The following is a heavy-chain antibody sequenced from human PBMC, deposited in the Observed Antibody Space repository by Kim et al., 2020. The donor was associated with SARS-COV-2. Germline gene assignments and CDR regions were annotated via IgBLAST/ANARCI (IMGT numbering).Heavy chain of an antibody. CDR1: GGSFSGYY. CDR2: INHSGST. J-gene: IGHJ3*02. Sequence: SETLSLTCAVYGGSFSGYYWSWIRQPPGKGLEWIGEINHSGSTNYNPSLKSRVTISVDTSKNQFSLKLSSVTAADTAVYYCARGRRGQQWLVAVAFDIWGQGTMVTVSS. D-gene: IGHD6-19*01. V-gene: IGHV4-34*01. CDR3: ARGRRGQQWLVAVAFDI.